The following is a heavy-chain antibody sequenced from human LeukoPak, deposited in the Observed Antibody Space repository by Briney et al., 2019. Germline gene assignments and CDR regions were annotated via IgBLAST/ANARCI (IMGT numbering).Heavy chain of an antibody. CDR1: GFTFSSYG. CDR2: ISYDGSNK. CDR3: AKGNGNYYDSSGYYSFDY. D-gene: IGHD3-22*01. Sequence: GGSLRLSCAASGFTFSSYGMHWVRHAPGKGLGWVAVISYDGSNKYYADSVKGRFTMSRDNSKNTVYLQMNSLRAEDTAVYFCAKGNGNYYDSSGYYSFDYWGQGTLVTVSS. J-gene: IGHJ4*02. V-gene: IGHV3-30*18.